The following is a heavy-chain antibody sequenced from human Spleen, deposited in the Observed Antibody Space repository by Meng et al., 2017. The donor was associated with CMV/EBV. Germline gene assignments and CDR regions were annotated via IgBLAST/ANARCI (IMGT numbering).Heavy chain of an antibody. V-gene: IGHV3-30*02. CDR1: GFTFSAYG. CDR3: AKDIEITFGGVIVTGFDY. Sequence: LSLTCAASGFTFSAYGMHWLRQAPGKGLEWVAFIRYDGSAKYYADPVKGRFTISRDNSDNTLFLQMNSLRPEDTAVYYCAKDIEITFGGVIVTGFDYWGQGMLVTVSS. J-gene: IGHJ4*02. CDR2: IRYDGSAK. D-gene: IGHD3-16*02.